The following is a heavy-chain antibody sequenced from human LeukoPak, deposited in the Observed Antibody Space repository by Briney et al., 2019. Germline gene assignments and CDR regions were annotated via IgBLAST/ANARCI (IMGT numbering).Heavy chain of an antibody. CDR1: GFKFSDFW. J-gene: IGHJ4*02. V-gene: IGHV3-7*01. CDR3: VRDSRPGGAMGLYHNFDF. D-gene: IGHD3-16*01. CDR2: IKEDGSEE. Sequence: GGSLRLSCAASGFKFSDFWTTWVRQTPGKGLEWVANIKEDGSEEYHVVSVKGRFTISRDNTKSSLFLQMNSLRGDDTAVYYCVRDSRPGGAMGLYHNFDFWGQGTLVTVSS.